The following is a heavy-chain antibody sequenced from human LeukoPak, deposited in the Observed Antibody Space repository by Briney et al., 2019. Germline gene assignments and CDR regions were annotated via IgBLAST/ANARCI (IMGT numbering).Heavy chain of an antibody. Sequence: ASVKVSCKASGYTFTDYYMHWVRQAPGQGLEWMGWINPNSGGTNYAQKFQGRVTMTSDTSISTAYMELSRLRSDDTAVYYCATASSTNYFASGTYWGQGTLVTVSS. CDR1: GYTFTDYY. CDR3: ATASSTNYFASGTY. CDR2: INPNSGGT. J-gene: IGHJ4*02. V-gene: IGHV1-2*02. D-gene: IGHD3-10*01.